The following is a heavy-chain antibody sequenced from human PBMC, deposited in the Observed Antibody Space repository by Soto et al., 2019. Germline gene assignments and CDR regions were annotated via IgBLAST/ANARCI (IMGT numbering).Heavy chain of an antibody. Sequence: GGSLRLSCAASGFTFSSDGMHWVRQAPGKGLEWVAVISYDGSHQYYVDSVKGRFTISRDNSKNTLYLQMNSLRAEDTAVYYCAKDEISKTIRGDAFNFWGQGTMVTVSS. CDR1: GFTFSSDG. D-gene: IGHD1-7*01. J-gene: IGHJ3*01. CDR2: ISYDGSHQ. V-gene: IGHV3-30*18. CDR3: AKDEISKTIRGDAFNF.